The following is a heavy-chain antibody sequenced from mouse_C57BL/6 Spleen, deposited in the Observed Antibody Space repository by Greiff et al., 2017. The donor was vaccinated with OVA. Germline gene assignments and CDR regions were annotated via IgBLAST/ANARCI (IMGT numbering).Heavy chain of an antibody. CDR3: ARDYYYGSSPDY. Sequence: EVQLQQSGPELVKPGASVKISCKASGYTFTDYYMNWVKQSHGKSLEWIGDINPNNGGTSYNQKFKGKATSTVDKSSSTAYMELRSLTSEDSAVYYCARDYYYGSSPDYWGQGTTLTVSS. CDR2: INPNNGGT. V-gene: IGHV1-26*01. D-gene: IGHD1-1*01. J-gene: IGHJ2*01. CDR1: GYTFTDYY.